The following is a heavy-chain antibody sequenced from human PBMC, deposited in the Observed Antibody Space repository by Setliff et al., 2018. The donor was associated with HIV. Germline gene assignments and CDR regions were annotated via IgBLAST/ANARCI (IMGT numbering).Heavy chain of an antibody. V-gene: IGHV5-51*01. J-gene: IGHJ3*02. CDR3: ARHLSGNFWSDFDAFDI. CDR2: IYPGDSDT. Sequence: GESLKISCKGSGYSFTSYWIAWVRQMPGKGLEWMGIIYPGDSDTRYSPSFQGQVTISADKSISTAYLQWSSLKASDTAIYYCARHLSGNFWSDFDAFDIWGQGTVVTVSS. CDR1: GYSFTSYW. D-gene: IGHD3-3*01.